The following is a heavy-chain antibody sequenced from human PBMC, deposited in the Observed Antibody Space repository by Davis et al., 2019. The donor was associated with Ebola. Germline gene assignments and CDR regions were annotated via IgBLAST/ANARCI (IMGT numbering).Heavy chain of an antibody. CDR2: INTDGSRT. CDR1: GITFRGYW. D-gene: IGHD3-3*01. Sequence: PGGSLRLSCAASGITFRGYWMFWVRQVPGKGPVWVSGINTDGSRTMYADSVKCRFTISRDNAKNSLYLQMSSLRAEDTAVYYCARVLKFLEWTPRGDFDYWGQGTLVTVSS. V-gene: IGHV3-74*03. J-gene: IGHJ4*02. CDR3: ARVLKFLEWTPRGDFDY.